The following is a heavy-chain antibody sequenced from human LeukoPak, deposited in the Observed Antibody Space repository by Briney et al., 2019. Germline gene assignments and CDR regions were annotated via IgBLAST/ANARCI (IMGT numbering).Heavy chain of an antibody. CDR1: GYSFTSYW. J-gene: IGHJ3*02. Sequence: GESLKISGKGSGYSFTSYWIGWVRQMPGKGLEWMGIIYPGDSDTRYSPSFQGQVTISADKSISTAYLQWSSLKASDPAMYYWARQRNEMWSPTDAFDIGGQGTMVTVSS. CDR3: ARQRNEMWSPTDAFDI. D-gene: IGHD1-26*01. V-gene: IGHV5-51*01. CDR2: IYPGDSDT.